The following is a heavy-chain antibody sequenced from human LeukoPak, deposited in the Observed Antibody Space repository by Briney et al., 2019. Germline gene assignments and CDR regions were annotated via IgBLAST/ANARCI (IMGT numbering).Heavy chain of an antibody. Sequence: GGSLRLSCAASGFTFSSYSMNWVRQAPGKGLEWVSSISSSSSYIYYADSVKGRFTISRDNAKNSLYLQMNSLRAEDTAVYYCARDQGGSDIVVVPAAPGYYGMDVWGQGTTVTASS. D-gene: IGHD2-2*01. CDR2: ISSSSSYI. CDR3: ARDQGGSDIVVVPAAPGYYGMDV. CDR1: GFTFSSYS. J-gene: IGHJ6*02. V-gene: IGHV3-21*01.